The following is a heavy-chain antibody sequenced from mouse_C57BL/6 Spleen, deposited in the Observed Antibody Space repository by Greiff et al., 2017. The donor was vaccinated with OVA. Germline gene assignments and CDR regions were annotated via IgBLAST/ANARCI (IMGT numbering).Heavy chain of an antibody. Sequence: EESGPGLVKPSQSLSLTCSVTGYSITSGYYWNWIRQFPGNKLEWMGYISYDGSNNYNPSLKNRISITRDTSKNQCFLKLNSVTTEDTATYYCAREEDYYGSSFDYWGQGTTLTVSS. D-gene: IGHD1-1*01. V-gene: IGHV3-6*01. CDR1: GYSITSGYY. CDR2: ISYDGSN. J-gene: IGHJ2*01. CDR3: AREEDYYGSSFDY.